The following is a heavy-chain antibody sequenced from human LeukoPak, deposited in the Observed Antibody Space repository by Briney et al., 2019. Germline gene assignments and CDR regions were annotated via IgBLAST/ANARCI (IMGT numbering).Heavy chain of an antibody. D-gene: IGHD6-19*01. CDR1: GYTFTSYY. CDR3: ARDTSVMAIAVADYYFDY. J-gene: IGHJ4*02. V-gene: IGHV1-46*01. Sequence: ASVKVSCKASGYTFTSYYMHWVRQAPGQGLEWKGIINPSGGSTSYAQKFQGRVTMTRDTSTSTVYMELSSLRSEDTAVYYCARDTSVMAIAVADYYFDYWGQGTLVTVSS. CDR2: INPSGGST.